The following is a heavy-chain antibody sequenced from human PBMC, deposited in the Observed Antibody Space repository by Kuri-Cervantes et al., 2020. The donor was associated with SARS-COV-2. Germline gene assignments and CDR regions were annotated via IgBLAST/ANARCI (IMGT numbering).Heavy chain of an antibody. CDR3: AIDPVASSSDSCDY. J-gene: IGHJ4*02. V-gene: IGHV1-2*02. Sequence: ASVTLSCKTSRYTFTGYYMHLLRQTPGQGLAWMGWINPKSDGTNYTQKFQGRDTMTRDTSISTAYMELSRLRSDDSAVYNCAIDPVASSSDSCDYWGQGTPVTVSS. CDR2: INPKSDGT. CDR1: RYTFTGYY. D-gene: IGHD6-6*01.